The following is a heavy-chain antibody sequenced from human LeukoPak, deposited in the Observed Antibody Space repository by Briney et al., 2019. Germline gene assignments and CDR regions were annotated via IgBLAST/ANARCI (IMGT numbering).Heavy chain of an antibody. V-gene: IGHV1-18*01. J-gene: IGHJ4*02. D-gene: IGHD6-13*01. CDR2: IGAYNGNT. CDR1: GYTFTSYG. CDR3: ARDNYYRYSSSYDY. Sequence: ASVKVSCKASGYTFTSYGISWVRQAPGQGLEWMGWIGAYNGNTNYAQKLQGRVTMTTDTSTSTAYMELRSLRSDDTAVYYCARDNYYRYSSSYDYWGQGTLVTVSS.